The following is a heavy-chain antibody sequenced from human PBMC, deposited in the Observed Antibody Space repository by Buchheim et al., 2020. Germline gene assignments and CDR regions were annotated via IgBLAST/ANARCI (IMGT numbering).Heavy chain of an antibody. D-gene: IGHD5-24*01. CDR3: ARIYGGNRDGYRPRYYYGMDV. CDR2: MNPNSGNT. CDR1: GYTFTSYD. J-gene: IGHJ6*02. V-gene: IGHV1-8*01. Sequence: QVQLVQSGAEVKKPGASVKVSCKASGYTFTSYDINWVRQATGQGLEWMGWMNPNSGNTGYAQKFQGRVTMTRTTSISTAYMELSSLRSEDTAVYYCARIYGGNRDGYRPRYYYGMDVWGQGTT.